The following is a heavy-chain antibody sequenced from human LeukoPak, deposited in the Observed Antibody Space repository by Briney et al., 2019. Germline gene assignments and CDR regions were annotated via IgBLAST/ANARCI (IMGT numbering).Heavy chain of an antibody. CDR1: GGSISSGGYY. V-gene: IGHV4-31*03. CDR2: IYYSGST. CDR3: ARDAPWDSSGFDY. Sequence: PSETLSLTCTVSGGSISSGGYYWSCIRQHPGKGLECIGYIYYSGSTYYNPSLKSRVTISVDTSKNQFSLKLSSVTAADTAVYYCARDAPWDSSGFDYWGQGTLVTVSS. D-gene: IGHD3-22*01. J-gene: IGHJ4*02.